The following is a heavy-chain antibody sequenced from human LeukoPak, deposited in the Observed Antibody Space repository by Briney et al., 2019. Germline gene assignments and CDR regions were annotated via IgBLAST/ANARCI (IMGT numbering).Heavy chain of an antibody. D-gene: IGHD5-24*01. CDR2: ISDSGTHI. V-gene: IGHV3-23*01. J-gene: IGHJ4*02. CDR1: GFTFSSYA. Sequence: GGSLRLSCAASGFTFSSYAMSWVRQAPGEGLEWVSSISDSGTHIYYADSVKGRFTISRDNSKNTVYLRMNSLRAEDTAVYYCAKDRDGYNPDYWGQGTLVSVSS. CDR3: AKDRDGYNPDY.